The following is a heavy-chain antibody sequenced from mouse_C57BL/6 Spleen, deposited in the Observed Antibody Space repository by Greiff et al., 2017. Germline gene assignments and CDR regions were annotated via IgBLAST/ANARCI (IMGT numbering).Heavy chain of an antibody. V-gene: IGHV1-15*01. CDR2: IDPETGGT. CDR3: PPTGTMEGSAY. CDR1: GYTFTDYE. D-gene: IGHD4-1*01. Sequence: VQLKESGAELVRSGASVTLSCKASGYTFTDYEMHWVKQTPVHGLEWIGAIDPETGGTAYNQKFKGKAILTADKSSSTTYMELRSLTSEDSAVYYCPPTGTMEGSAYRGQETLVTVSA. J-gene: IGHJ3*01.